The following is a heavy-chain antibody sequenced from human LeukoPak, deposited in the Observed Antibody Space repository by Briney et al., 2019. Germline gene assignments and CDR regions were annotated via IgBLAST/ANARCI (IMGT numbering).Heavy chain of an antibody. V-gene: IGHV3-74*01. CDR3: ATARNFRFEY. CDR1: GLTFRTTW. Sequence: QSGGSLRLSCATSGLTFRTTWMHWVRQAPGKGLMWASRMNGEGTTIDYADSVKGRFTVSRDYAKNTLFLQMNNLRTEDTALYFCATARNFRFEYWGQGSLVIVSA. J-gene: IGHJ4*02. CDR2: MNGEGTTI. D-gene: IGHD1-7*01.